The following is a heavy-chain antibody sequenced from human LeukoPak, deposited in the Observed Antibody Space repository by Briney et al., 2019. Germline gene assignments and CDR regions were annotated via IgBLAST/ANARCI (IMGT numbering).Heavy chain of an antibody. J-gene: IGHJ4*02. V-gene: IGHV3-53*01. CDR3: AKDAPVNIVVVPAANS. Sequence: PGGSLRLSCAASGFTVSSNYMSWVRQAPGKGLEWGSVIYSGGNTYYADSVKGRFTISRDNSKNTLYLQMNSLRAEDTAVYYCAKDAPVNIVVVPAANSWGQGTLVTVSS. CDR2: IYSGGNT. D-gene: IGHD2-2*01. CDR1: GFTVSSNY.